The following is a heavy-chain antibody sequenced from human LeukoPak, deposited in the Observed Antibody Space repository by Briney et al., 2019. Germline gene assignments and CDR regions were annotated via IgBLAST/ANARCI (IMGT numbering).Heavy chain of an antibody. Sequence: GGSLRLSCAASGFTFGSYGMSWVRQAPGKGLEWVANIKQDGSEKYYVDSVKGRFTISRDNAKNSLYLQMNSLRAEDTAVYYCTRVAAAGIYYYYYMDVWGKGTTVTVSS. CDR1: GFTFGSYG. J-gene: IGHJ6*03. V-gene: IGHV3-7*01. CDR3: TRVAAAGIYYYYYMDV. CDR2: IKQDGSEK. D-gene: IGHD6-13*01.